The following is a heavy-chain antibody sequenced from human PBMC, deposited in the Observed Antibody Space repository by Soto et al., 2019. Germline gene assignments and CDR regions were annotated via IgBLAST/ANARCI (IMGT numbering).Heavy chain of an antibody. J-gene: IGHJ4*02. CDR3: AAGYGRTDFDY. CDR2: ITSRTDGGAT. CDR1: GFSFSHAW. V-gene: IGHV3-15*01. Sequence: EEQLVESGGGLVKPGGSLRLSCAASGFSFSHAWMSWVRQAQGKGLEWVGRITSRTDGGATDYAAPVKGRFTISRDDSKDTLYLQMNSLKTEDTAVYYWAAGYGRTDFDYRGQGTLVTVSS. D-gene: IGHD4-17*01.